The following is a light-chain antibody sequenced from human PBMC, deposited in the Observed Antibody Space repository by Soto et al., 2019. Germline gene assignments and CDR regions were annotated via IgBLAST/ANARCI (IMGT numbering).Light chain of an antibody. CDR1: QTVRSY. V-gene: IGKV3-11*01. J-gene: IGKJ3*01. CDR2: DAS. Sequence: EIVLTQSPATLSLSPGERATLSCRASQTVRSYLAWYQQKPGQAPRLLIYDASNRATGIPGRFTGSGSGTDFTLTISSLEPEDFAVYYCQQRGYPLTFGPGTKVDIK. CDR3: QQRGYPLT.